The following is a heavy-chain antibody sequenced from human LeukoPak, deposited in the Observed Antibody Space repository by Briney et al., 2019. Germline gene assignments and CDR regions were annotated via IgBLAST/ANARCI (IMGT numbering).Heavy chain of an antibody. J-gene: IGHJ4*02. CDR3: ARVSTGLFDY. Sequence: PSQTLSLTCAVSGGSISSGGYSWSWIRQPPGKGLEWIGYIYHSGSTYYNPSLKSRVTISVDRSKNQFSLKLSSVTAADTAVYYSARVSTGLFDYWGQGTLVTVSS. CDR1: GGSISSGGYS. CDR2: IYHSGST. V-gene: IGHV4-30-2*01. D-gene: IGHD5/OR15-5a*01.